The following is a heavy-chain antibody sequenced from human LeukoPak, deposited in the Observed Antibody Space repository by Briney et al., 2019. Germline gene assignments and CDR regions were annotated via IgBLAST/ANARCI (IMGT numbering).Heavy chain of an antibody. V-gene: IGHV3-9*01. CDR2: ISWNSGSI. CDR3: VKDTFGGVIAFDY. CDR1: GFTFDDYA. D-gene: IGHD3-16*01. Sequence: PGRSLRLSCAASGFTFDDYAMHWVRQAPGKGLEWVSGISWNSGSIGYADSVKGRFTISRDNAKNSLYLLMNSLRAEDTALYYCVKDTFGGVIAFDYWGQGTLVTVSS. J-gene: IGHJ4*02.